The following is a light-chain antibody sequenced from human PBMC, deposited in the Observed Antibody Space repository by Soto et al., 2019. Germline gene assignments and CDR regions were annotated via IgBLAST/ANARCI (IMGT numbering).Light chain of an antibody. CDR1: SSNIGGNS. CDR2: DDN. Sequence: VLTQPPSVSAAPGQKVPISFSGSSSNIGGNSVSWYQQLPGTAAKHLIYDDNKRPSAIPDRFSGSKSGTSATLGITGFQTGDEADYYCGSWDSSLSAYVFGTGTKVTVL. V-gene: IGLV1-51*01. J-gene: IGLJ1*01. CDR3: GSWDSSLSAYV.